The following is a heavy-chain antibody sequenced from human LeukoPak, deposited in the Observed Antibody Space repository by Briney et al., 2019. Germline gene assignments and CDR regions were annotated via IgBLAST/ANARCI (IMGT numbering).Heavy chain of an antibody. J-gene: IGHJ4*02. V-gene: IGHV4-4*02. CDR3: ARQDYGINTSCYDY. D-gene: IGHD3-16*01. CDR1: SGSISSTNW. CDR2: ISHNGLT. Sequence: PSGTLSLTCVVSSGSISSTNWWSWVRQPPGKGPEWIGEISHNGLTNYNPSLKSRVIISVDKSKNQFSLKLSSVTAADTAIYYCARQDYGINTSCYDYWGQGTLVTVSS.